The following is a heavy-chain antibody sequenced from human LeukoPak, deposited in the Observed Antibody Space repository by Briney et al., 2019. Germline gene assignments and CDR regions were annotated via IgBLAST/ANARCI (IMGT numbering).Heavy chain of an antibody. D-gene: IGHD5-18*01. CDR2: IYYSGDT. Sequence: PSQTLSLTCTVSGGSISSGDYYWSWIRQPPGKGLEWIGSIYYSGDTYYSPPLKSRVTISVDTSKSQFSLKLSSVTAADTAVYYCARLRGYTYGPPGYWGQGTLVTVSS. J-gene: IGHJ4*02. V-gene: IGHV4-39*01. CDR1: GGSISSGDYY. CDR3: ARLRGYTYGPPGY.